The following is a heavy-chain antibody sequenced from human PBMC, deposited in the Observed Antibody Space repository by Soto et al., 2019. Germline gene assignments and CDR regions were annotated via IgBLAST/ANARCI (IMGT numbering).Heavy chain of an antibody. Sequence: QVQLQESGPGLVKPSQTLSLTCTVSGGSISSGDYYWSWIRQPPGKGLEWIGYIYYSGSTYYNPSLKRRGTISVDTSKRLCSLKLSSVTAADTAVYYCARALGIVGATTPGSLWFDPWGQGTLVTVSS. V-gene: IGHV4-30-4*01. CDR3: ARALGIVGATTPGSLWFDP. CDR2: IYYSGST. J-gene: IGHJ5*02. D-gene: IGHD1-26*01. CDR1: GGSISSGDYY.